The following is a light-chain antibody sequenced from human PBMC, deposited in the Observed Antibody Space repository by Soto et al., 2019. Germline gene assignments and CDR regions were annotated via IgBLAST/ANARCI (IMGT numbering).Light chain of an antibody. Sequence: ETVLTQSPGTLSLSPGERATLSCRASQSISVSYLAWYQHKPGQPPRVLIHGASNRATGIPDRFSGSGSGTDFTLTISRLDPEDFAVYYCLQYGNSPGWTFGQGTKLEIK. CDR3: LQYGNSPGWT. CDR1: QSISVSY. CDR2: GAS. V-gene: IGKV3-20*01. J-gene: IGKJ1*01.